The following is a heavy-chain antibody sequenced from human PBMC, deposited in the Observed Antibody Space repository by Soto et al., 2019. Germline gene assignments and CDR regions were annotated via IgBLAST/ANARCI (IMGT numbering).Heavy chain of an antibody. D-gene: IGHD2-2*01. J-gene: IGHJ6*03. CDR1: GYSFTSYW. Sequence: PGASLKISCKGSGYSFTSYWIGWVRQMPGKGLEWMGIIYPGDSDTRYSPSFQGQVTISADKSISTAYLQWSSLKASDTAMYYCARRAIVVVPAAMSYYYYYMDVWGKGTTVTVSS. CDR2: IYPGDSDT. V-gene: IGHV5-51*01. CDR3: ARRAIVVVPAAMSYYYYYMDV.